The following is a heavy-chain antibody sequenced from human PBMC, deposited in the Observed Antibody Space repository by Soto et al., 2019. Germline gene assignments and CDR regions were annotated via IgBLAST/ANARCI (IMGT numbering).Heavy chain of an antibody. CDR3: ANEVDVACSSLQSGMHV. CDR2: ISYDGTYK. D-gene: IGHD2-15*01. CDR1: GFTFNNFA. J-gene: IGHJ6*04. Sequence: ALRLSCAASGFTFNNFAMHWVRQAPGKGLEWVAFISYDGTYKYYADSVRGRFTVYRDNSKSTLFLQMNSLKFEDTAVYVCANEVDVACSSLQSGMHVWGKGNTVTVSS. V-gene: IGHV3-30*14.